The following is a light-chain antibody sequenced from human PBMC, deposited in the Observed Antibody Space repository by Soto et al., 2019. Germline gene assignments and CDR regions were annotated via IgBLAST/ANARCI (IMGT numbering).Light chain of an antibody. Sequence: DIQLTQSPSTLSASVGDRVTITCRASQSISSWLAWYQQKPGKAPKLLVYKASSLESGVPSRFSGSGSATEFTFTITTLQPDDSTTYYCQQYEAYPLTFGGGTKVEI. V-gene: IGKV1-5*03. CDR1: QSISSW. CDR2: KAS. CDR3: QQYEAYPLT. J-gene: IGKJ4*01.